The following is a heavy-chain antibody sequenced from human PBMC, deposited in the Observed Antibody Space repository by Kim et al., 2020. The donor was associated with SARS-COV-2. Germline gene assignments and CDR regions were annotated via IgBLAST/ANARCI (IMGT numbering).Heavy chain of an antibody. D-gene: IGHD5-12*01. J-gene: IGHJ4*02. CDR3: AREGDGYNC. V-gene: IGHV4-31*03. Sequence: SETLSLTCTVSGCSISSGNYYWSWVRQHPGKGLEWIGYIYYSGSTYYNPSLKSRVTISVDTSKHQFSLKLSSVTAADTAVSVCAREGDGYNCWVQGTLVT. CDR1: GCSISSGNYY. CDR2: IYYSGST.